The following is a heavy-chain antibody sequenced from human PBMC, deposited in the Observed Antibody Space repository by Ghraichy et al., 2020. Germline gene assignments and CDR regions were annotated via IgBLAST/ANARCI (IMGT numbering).Heavy chain of an antibody. V-gene: IGHV4-59*01. D-gene: IGHD3-3*01. CDR2: IYYSGST. Sequence: SETLSLTCTVSGGSISSYYWSWIRQPPGKGLEWIGYIYYSGSTNYNPSLKSRVTISVDTSKNQFSLKLSSVTAADTAVYYCARDPIPITIFGVVNNPGGYYGMDVWGQGTTVTVSS. CDR3: ARDPIPITIFGVVNNPGGYYGMDV. CDR1: GGSISSYY. J-gene: IGHJ6*02.